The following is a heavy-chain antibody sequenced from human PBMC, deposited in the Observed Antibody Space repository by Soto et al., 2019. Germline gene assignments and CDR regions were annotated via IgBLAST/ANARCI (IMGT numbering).Heavy chain of an antibody. V-gene: IGHV3-53*01. CDR2: IYSGGST. CDR3: ARDSHALDSSGSLTYYGMDV. CDR1: GFTVSSNY. Sequence: HPGGSLRLSCAASGFTVSSNYMSWVRQAPGKGLEWVSVIYSGGSTYYADSVKGRFTISRDNSKNTLYLQMNSLRAEDTAVYYCARDSHALDSSGSLTYYGMDVWGQGTTVTVSS. D-gene: IGHD3-22*01. J-gene: IGHJ6*02.